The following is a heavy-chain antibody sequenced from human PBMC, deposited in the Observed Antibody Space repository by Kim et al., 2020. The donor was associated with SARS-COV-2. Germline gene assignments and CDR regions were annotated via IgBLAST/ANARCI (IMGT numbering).Heavy chain of an antibody. V-gene: IGHV3-66*01. CDR3: ARGPHYGSNY. J-gene: IGHJ4*02. Sequence: RTYDAGTVQGRFAISRDNSKNTLYLQMNSLRAEDTAVYYCARGPHYGSNYWGQGTLVTVSS. D-gene: IGHD3-10*01. CDR2: RT.